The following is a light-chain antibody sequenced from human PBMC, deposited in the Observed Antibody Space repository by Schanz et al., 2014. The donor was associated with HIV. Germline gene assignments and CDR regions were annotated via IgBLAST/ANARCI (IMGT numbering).Light chain of an antibody. CDR1: SSDVGGHNY. CDR2: EVS. CDR3: NSFTTSNTCV. V-gene: IGLV2-8*01. Sequence: QSALTQPPSASGSPGQSVTISCTGTSSDVGGHNYVSWYQHHPGKAPKLIIFEVSERPSGVPDRFSGSKSGNTASLTISGLQAEDEADYYCNSFTTSNTCVFGGGTKLTVL. J-gene: IGLJ3*02.